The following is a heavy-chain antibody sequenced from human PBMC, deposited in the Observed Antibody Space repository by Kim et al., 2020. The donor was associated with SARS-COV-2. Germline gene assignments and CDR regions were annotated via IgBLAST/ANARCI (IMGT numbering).Heavy chain of an antibody. Sequence: ASVKVSCKASGYTFTSYGISWVRQAPGQGLEWMGWISAYNGNTNYAQKLQGRVTMTIDTSTSTAYMELRSLRSDDTAVYYCARVRCSGGSCHFEYWGQGTLVTVSS. J-gene: IGHJ4*02. CDR3: ARVRCSGGSCHFEY. CDR1: GYTFTSYG. V-gene: IGHV1-18*01. D-gene: IGHD2-15*01. CDR2: ISAYNGNT.